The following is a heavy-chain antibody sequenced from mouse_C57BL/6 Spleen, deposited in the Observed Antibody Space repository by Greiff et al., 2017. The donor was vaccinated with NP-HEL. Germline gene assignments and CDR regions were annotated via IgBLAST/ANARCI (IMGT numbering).Heavy chain of an antibody. J-gene: IGHJ4*01. CDR1: GYTFTSYG. D-gene: IGHD1-1*01. V-gene: IGHV1-81*01. CDR2: IYPRSGNT. Sequence: VKLMESGAELARPGASVKLSCKASGYTFTSYGISWVKQRTGQGLEWIGEIYPRSGNTYYNEKFKGKATLTADKSSSTAYMELRSLTSEDSAVYFWARSGITTVDYAMDYWGQGTSVTVSS. CDR3: ARSGITTVDYAMDY.